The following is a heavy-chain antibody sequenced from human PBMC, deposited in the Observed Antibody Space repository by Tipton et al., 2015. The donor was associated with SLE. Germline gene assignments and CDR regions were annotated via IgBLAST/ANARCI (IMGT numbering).Heavy chain of an antibody. Sequence: SLRLSFAASGFTFSTYAMNWVRQAPGKGLEWVSLIYSGDYYADSVKGRFTISRDNSRNTLYLQMNSLTVEDTAVYYCAPGGRTGGDKWGQGTLVTVSS. CDR1: GFTFSTYA. CDR2: IYSGD. V-gene: IGHV3-23*03. J-gene: IGHJ4*02. D-gene: IGHD2-15*01. CDR3: APGGRTGGDK.